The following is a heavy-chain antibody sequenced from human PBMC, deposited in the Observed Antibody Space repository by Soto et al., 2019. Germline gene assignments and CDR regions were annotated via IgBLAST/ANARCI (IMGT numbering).Heavy chain of an antibody. CDR2: ISYDGSNK. D-gene: IGHD6-13*01. Sequence: PGGSLRLSCAASGFTFSSYAMHWVRQAPGKGLEWVAVISYDGSNKYYADSVKGRFTISRDNSKNTLYLQMNSLRAEDTAVYYCARHSSSGPGAFDIWGQGTMVT. CDR3: ARHSSSGPGAFDI. V-gene: IGHV3-30-3*01. J-gene: IGHJ3*02. CDR1: GFTFSSYA.